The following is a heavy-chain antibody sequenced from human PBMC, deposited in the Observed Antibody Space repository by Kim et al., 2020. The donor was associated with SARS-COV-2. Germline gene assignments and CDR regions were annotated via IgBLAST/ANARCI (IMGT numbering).Heavy chain of an antibody. CDR3: ARLGPVTANYYYGMDV. D-gene: IGHD2-21*02. Sequence: DSVRGSFTISRNNSRTTVYFQMNSLRAEDTAVYYCARLGPVTANYYYGMDVWGQGTTVTVSS. V-gene: IGHV3-53*01. J-gene: IGHJ6*02.